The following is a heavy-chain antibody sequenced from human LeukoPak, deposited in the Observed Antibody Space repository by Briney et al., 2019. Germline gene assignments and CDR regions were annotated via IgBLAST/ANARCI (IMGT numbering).Heavy chain of an antibody. V-gene: IGHV1-46*01. J-gene: IGHJ4*02. CDR2: INPRGGST. Sequence: ASVKVSCKASGYSFTTYYIHWVRQAPGQGLEWMGMINPRGGSTSYAQKFQGRLTMTRDTSTGTVYMELSSPRSEDTAVYYCARVGVGVSTFFDYWGQGTLVTVSS. CDR3: ARVGVGVSTFFDY. D-gene: IGHD1-26*01. CDR1: GYSFTTYY.